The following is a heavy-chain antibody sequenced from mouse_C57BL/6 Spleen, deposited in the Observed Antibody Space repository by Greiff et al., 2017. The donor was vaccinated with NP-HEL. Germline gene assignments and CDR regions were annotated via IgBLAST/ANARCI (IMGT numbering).Heavy chain of an antibody. Sequence: QVHVKQSGAELVRPGASVTLSCKASGYTFTDYEMHWVKQTPVHGLEWIGAIDPETGGTAYNQKFKGKAILTADKSSSTAYMELRSLTSEDSAVYYCTKTELLRGAMDYWGQGTSVTVSS. CDR2: IDPETGGT. CDR3: TKTELLRGAMDY. J-gene: IGHJ4*01. CDR1: GYTFTDYE. D-gene: IGHD1-1*01. V-gene: IGHV1-15*01.